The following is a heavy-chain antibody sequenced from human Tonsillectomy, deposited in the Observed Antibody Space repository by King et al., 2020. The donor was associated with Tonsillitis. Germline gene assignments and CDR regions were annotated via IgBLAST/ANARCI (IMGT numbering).Heavy chain of an antibody. J-gene: IGHJ3*02. V-gene: IGHV1-2*02. D-gene: IGHD6-13*01. CDR3: ASPIAAAGTWNAFDI. CDR1: GYTFTGYY. CDR2: INPNSGGT. Sequence: VQLVESGAEVKKPGASVKVSCKASGYTFTGYYMHWVRQAPGQGLEWMGWINPNSGGTNYAQKFQGRVTMTRDTSISTAYMELSRLRSDDTAVYYCASPIAAAGTWNAFDIWGQGTMVTVSS.